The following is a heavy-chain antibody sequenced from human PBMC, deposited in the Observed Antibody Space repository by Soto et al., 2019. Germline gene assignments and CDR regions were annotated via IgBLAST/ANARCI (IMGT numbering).Heavy chain of an antibody. Sequence: GGSLRLSCAASGFTFSSYGMNWVRQAPGKGLEWVGRIKSKTDGGTTDYAATVKGRFTISRDESKNTLYLQMNSLKTEDTAVYYCTTSSSSWYFDYWGQGTLVTVSS. CDR1: GFTFSSYG. D-gene: IGHD6-13*01. CDR2: IKSKTDGGTT. V-gene: IGHV3-15*01. CDR3: TTSSSSWYFDY. J-gene: IGHJ4*02.